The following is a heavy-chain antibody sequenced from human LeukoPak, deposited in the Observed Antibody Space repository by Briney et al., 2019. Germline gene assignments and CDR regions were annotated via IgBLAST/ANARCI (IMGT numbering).Heavy chain of an antibody. J-gene: IGHJ6*03. Sequence: PGGSLRLSCAASGFTVSSNYMSWVRQAPGKGLEWVSVIYSGGSTYYADSVKGRFTISRDNSKNTLYLQMNSLRAEDTAVYYCARPRLDYSKYYYYYMDVWGKGTTVTVSS. D-gene: IGHD4-11*01. CDR2: IYSGGST. CDR1: GFTVSSNY. V-gene: IGHV3-53*01. CDR3: ARPRLDYSKYYYYYMDV.